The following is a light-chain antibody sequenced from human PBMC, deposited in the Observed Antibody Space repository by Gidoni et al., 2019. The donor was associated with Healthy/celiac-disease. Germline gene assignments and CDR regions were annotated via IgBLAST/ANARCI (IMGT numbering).Light chain of an antibody. J-gene: IGKJ2*03. CDR3: QQYYSTPRAS. CDR2: WAS. V-gene: IGKV4-1*01. CDR1: QSVLYSSNNKNY. Sequence: DIVMTQSPDSLAVSLGERATINCKSSQSVLYSSNNKNYLAWYQQKPGQPPKLLIYWASTRESGVPDRFSGSGSGTDFTLTISSLQAEDVAVYYCQQYYSTPRASFXQXTKLEIK.